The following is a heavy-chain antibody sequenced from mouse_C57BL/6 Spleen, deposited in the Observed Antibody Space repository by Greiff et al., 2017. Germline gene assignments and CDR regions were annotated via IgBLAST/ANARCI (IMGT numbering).Heavy chain of an antibody. V-gene: IGHV1-55*01. CDR3: ASGRQDYAMDY. Sequence: QVQLKQPGAELVKPGASVKMSCKASGYTFTSYWITWVKQRPGQGLEWIGDIYPGSGSTNYNEKFKSKATLTVDTSSSTAYMQLSSLTSEDSAVYYCASGRQDYAMDYWGQGTSGTVSS. CDR2: IYPGSGST. J-gene: IGHJ4*01. CDR1: GYTFTSYW. D-gene: IGHD2-12*01.